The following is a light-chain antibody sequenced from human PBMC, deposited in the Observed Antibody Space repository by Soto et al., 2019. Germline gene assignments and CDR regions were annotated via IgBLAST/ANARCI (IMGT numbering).Light chain of an antibody. V-gene: IGKV3-20*01. CDR3: QQYGRSPST. J-gene: IGKJ1*01. CDR2: GAS. CDR1: QNISNW. Sequence: PGTVSSSVRHRAHITCRASQNISNWLAWYQQKPGQTPRLLIYGASSRATGIPDRFSGSVSGTDFTLTISRLEPEDFAVYYCQQYGRSPSTFGQGTKV.